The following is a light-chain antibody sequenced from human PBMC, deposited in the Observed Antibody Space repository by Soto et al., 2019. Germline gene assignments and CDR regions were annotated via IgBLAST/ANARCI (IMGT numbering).Light chain of an antibody. Sequence: ETVMTQSPATLSVSPGERATLSCRASQSLNSNLSWYQQKPVQAPRLLIDGASDRATGSPARFRGSGYGTEFNLSISSLQSEDFAVYYCQQYNTWPWTFGQGTKVDIK. CDR1: QSLNSN. CDR2: GAS. V-gene: IGKV3-15*01. J-gene: IGKJ1*01. CDR3: QQYNTWPWT.